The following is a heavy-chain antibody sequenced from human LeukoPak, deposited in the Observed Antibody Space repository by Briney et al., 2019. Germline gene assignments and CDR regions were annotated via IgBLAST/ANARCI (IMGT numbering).Heavy chain of an antibody. CDR3: AKDRSCTGSSCNVGS. CDR1: GFTFSSYE. Sequence: GGSLRLSCAASGFTFSSYEMNWARQAPGKGLEWVSYISSSGSAIYYADSVKGRFTISRDNSKNTLFLQMNSLRAEDTAVYYCAKDRSCTGSSCNVGSWGQGTMVTVSS. CDR2: ISSSGSAI. J-gene: IGHJ3*01. D-gene: IGHD2-2*01. V-gene: IGHV3-48*03.